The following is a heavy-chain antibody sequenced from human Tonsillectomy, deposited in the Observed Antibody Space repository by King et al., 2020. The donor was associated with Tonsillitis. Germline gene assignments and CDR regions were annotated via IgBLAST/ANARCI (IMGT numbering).Heavy chain of an antibody. CDR3: AKEPRPVAGAEYFQH. CDR1: GFTFSSHG. V-gene: IGHV3-30*18. D-gene: IGHD6-19*01. Sequence: VQLVESGGGVVQPGRSLRLSCAASGFTFSSHGMHWVRQAPGKGLEWVAAISYDGSNKYYADSVKGRFTISRDNSKKTLYLQMNSLRAEDTAVYYCAKEPRPVAGAEYFQHWGQGTLVTVSS. J-gene: IGHJ1*01. CDR2: ISYDGSNK.